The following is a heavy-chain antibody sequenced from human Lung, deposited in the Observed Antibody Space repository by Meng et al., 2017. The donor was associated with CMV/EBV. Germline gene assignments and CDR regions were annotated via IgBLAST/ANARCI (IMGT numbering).Heavy chain of an antibody. J-gene: IGHJ4*02. V-gene: IGHV3-11*01. CDR2: ISSRGTIR. CDR1: GFTFRAFH. Sequence: LSCAASGFTFRAFHLTWIRQAPGKGLEWVSYISSRGTIRDYAASVKGRFTISWDYAKNSVYLQMNSLRAEDSAIYYCARAYSKTPDYWGRGTLVTVSS. D-gene: IGHD4-11*01. CDR3: ARAYSKTPDY.